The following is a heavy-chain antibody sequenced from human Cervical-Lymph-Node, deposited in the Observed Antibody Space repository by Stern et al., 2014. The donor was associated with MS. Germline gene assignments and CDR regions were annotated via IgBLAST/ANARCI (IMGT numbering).Heavy chain of an antibody. J-gene: IGHJ6*02. D-gene: IGHD2-21*01. CDR3: ARVFAV. Sequence: VQLVESGGGVVQPGQSLRLSCAASGFTFNAYALHWVRQARGKGLEWVAAVSFDGSDEYYADSVKGRFTISRDNSKNTLYLQVNSLRLDDTAVYYCARVFAVWGQGTTVIVSS. CDR2: VSFDGSDE. V-gene: IGHV3-30*04. CDR1: GFTFNAYA.